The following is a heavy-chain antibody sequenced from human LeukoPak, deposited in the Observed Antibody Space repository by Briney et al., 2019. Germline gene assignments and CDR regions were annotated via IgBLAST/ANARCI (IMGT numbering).Heavy chain of an antibody. D-gene: IGHD1-26*01. CDR1: GYSISSGYY. Sequence: SETLSLTCTVSGYSISSGYYWGWIRQPPGKGLEWIGTIYHSGSTNYNPSLKSRVTISVDTSKNQFSLKLSSVTAADTAVYYCARARVVGAPTAKYYFDYWGQGTLVTVSS. V-gene: IGHV4-38-2*02. CDR2: IYHSGST. J-gene: IGHJ4*02. CDR3: ARARVVGAPTAKYYFDY.